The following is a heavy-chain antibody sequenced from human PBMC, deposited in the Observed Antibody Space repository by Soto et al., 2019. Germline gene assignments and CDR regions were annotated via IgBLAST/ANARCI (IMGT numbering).Heavy chain of an antibody. CDR3: ATGTQNFDS. CDR2: ISGSGGTT. Sequence: EVQLLESGGGLVQPGGSLRLSCAASGFTFTTRAMSWVRQAPGKGLQWVSGISGSGGTTYYADSVKGRLTISRDNSKNMLYLQMNSLRDDDTAVYYCATGTQNFDSWGRGTRVTVSS. V-gene: IGHV3-23*01. CDR1: GFTFTTRA. D-gene: IGHD3-10*01. J-gene: IGHJ4*02.